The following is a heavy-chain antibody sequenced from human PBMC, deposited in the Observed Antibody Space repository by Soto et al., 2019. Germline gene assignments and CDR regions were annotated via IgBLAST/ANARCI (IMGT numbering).Heavy chain of an antibody. CDR2: INDSRTT. Sequence: SETLSLTCAIYGGSFSGFYWSWIRQPPGKGLEWIGEINDSRTTNYNPSLKSRVTISADTSKTHFSLRLTSVTAADTAVYYCARGRHDYSIRLYYYGMDVWGQGTTVTVSS. J-gene: IGHJ6*02. V-gene: IGHV4-34*01. CDR1: GGSFSGFY. D-gene: IGHD4-4*01. CDR3: ARGRHDYSIRLYYYGMDV.